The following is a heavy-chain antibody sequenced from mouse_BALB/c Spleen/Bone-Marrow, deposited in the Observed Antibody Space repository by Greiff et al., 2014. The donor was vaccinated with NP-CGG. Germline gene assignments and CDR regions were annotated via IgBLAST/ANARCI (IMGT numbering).Heavy chain of an antibody. CDR1: GFNIKDTY. V-gene: IGHV14-3*02. D-gene: IGHD2-4*01. J-gene: IGHJ3*01. CDR2: IDPANGNT. CDR3: ARWANYDYDGAWFAY. Sequence: EVKLMESGAELVKPGASVKLSCTASGFNIKDTYMHWVKQRPEQGLEWIGRIDPANGNTKYDPKFQGKATITTDTSSNTAYLQLSSLTSEDTAVYYCARWANYDYDGAWFAYWGQGTLVTVSA.